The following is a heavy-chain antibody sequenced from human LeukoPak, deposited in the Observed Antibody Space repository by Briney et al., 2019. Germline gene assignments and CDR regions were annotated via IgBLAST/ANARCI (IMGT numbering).Heavy chain of an antibody. D-gene: IGHD3-10*02. Sequence: GGSLRLSCAAPGSTFDDYGMSWVRQAPGKGLEWVSFISWNGGSTGYADSVKGRFTISRDNAKNSLYLQMNSLRAEDTAVSYCAELGITMIGGVWGEGTTVTISS. CDR3: AELGITMIGGV. V-gene: IGHV3-20*04. CDR2: ISWNGGST. J-gene: IGHJ6*04. CDR1: GSTFDDYG.